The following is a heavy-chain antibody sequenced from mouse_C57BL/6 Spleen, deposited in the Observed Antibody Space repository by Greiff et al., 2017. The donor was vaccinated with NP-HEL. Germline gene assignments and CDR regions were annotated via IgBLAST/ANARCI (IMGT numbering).Heavy chain of an antibody. J-gene: IGHJ2*01. CDR3: ASLTGAYYFDY. V-gene: IGHV5-17*01. Sequence: EVMLVESGGGLVKPGGSLKLSCAASGFTFSDYGMHWVRQAPEKGLEWVAYISSGSSTIYYADTVKGRFTISRDNAKNTLFLQMTSLRSEDTAMYYCASLTGAYYFDYWGQGTTLTVSS. D-gene: IGHD4-1*01. CDR1: GFTFSDYG. CDR2: ISSGSSTI.